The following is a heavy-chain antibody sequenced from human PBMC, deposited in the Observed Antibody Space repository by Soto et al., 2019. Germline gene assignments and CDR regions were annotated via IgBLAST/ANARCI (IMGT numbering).Heavy chain of an antibody. J-gene: IGHJ5*02. CDR2: ISGSGGST. D-gene: IGHD3-3*01. CDR1: GFTFSSYA. Sequence: EVQLLESGGGLVQPGGSLRLSCAASGFTFSSYAMSWVRQAPGKGLEWVSAISGSGGSTYYADSVKGRFTISRDNSKNTLYLQMNSLRAEYTAVYYCAKDRGQAIFGVVITYNWFDPWGQGTLVTVAS. V-gene: IGHV3-23*01. CDR3: AKDRGQAIFGVVITYNWFDP.